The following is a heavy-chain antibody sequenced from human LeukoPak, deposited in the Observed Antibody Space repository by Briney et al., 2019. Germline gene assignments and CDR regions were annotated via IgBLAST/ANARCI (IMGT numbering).Heavy chain of an antibody. CDR2: IRFDGSNA. CDR1: GFTFNTHG. V-gene: IGHV3-30*02. Sequence: GGSLRLSCSASGFTFNTHGMNWVRQAPGKGLEWVTFIRFDGSNAYYADSVKGRFTVSRDNSKNTLYLQMHSLRTEDTAVYYCATRGMTTHYWMDVWGKGTTVTVSS. D-gene: IGHD4-11*01. J-gene: IGHJ6*04. CDR3: ATRGMTTHYWMDV.